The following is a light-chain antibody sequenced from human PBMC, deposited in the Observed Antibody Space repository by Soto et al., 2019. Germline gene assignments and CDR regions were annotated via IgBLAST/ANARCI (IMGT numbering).Light chain of an antibody. V-gene: IGLV2-14*01. CDR1: SSDVGGYNY. CDR3: SSYTGSSTPVV. Sequence: QSALTQPASVSGSAGQAITISCTGTSSDVGGYNYVSWYQQHPGKAPKLMIYDVSNRPSGVSNRFSGSKSGNTASLTISGLQAEDEADYYGSSYTGSSTPVVFGGGTKLTVL. J-gene: IGLJ2*01. CDR2: DVS.